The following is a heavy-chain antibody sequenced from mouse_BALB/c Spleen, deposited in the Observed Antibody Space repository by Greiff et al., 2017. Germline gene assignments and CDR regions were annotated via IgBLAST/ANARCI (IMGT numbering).Heavy chain of an antibody. CDR3: ARFSTFMDY. V-gene: IGHV5-17*02. J-gene: IGHJ4*01. CDR2: ISSGSSTI. CDR1: GFTFSSFG. Sequence: DVMLVESGGGLVQPGGSRKLSCAASGFTFSSFGMHWVRQAPEKGLEWVAYISSGSSTIYYADTVKGRFTISRDNPKNTLFLQMTSLRSEDTAMYYCARFSTFMDYWGQGTSVTVSS.